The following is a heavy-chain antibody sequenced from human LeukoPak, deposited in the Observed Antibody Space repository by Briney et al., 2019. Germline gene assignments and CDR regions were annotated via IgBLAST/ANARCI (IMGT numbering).Heavy chain of an antibody. Sequence: SETLSLTCTVSGGSISTYYWNWIRQPPGKGLEWIGYISYSGSTKYNPSLKSRVTISGDTSKNQFSLKLSSVTAADTAVYYCARDRDYYGSGSFDYWGQGTLVTVSS. V-gene: IGHV4-59*12. CDR1: GGSISTYY. CDR2: ISYSGST. D-gene: IGHD3-10*01. CDR3: ARDRDYYGSGSFDY. J-gene: IGHJ4*02.